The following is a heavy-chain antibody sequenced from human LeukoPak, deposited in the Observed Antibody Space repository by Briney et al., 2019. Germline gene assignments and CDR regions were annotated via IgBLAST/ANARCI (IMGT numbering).Heavy chain of an antibody. D-gene: IGHD6-19*01. V-gene: IGHV3-30*18. CDR3: AKGDPIDSSGWYQTFDY. J-gene: IGHJ4*02. CDR1: GFTFSSYG. Sequence: GGSLRLSCAASGFTFSSYGMHWVRQAPGKGLEWVAVISYDGSNKYYADSVKGRFTISRDNSKNTLYLQMNSLRAEDTAVYYCAKGDPIDSSGWYQTFDYWGQGTLVTVS. CDR2: ISYDGSNK.